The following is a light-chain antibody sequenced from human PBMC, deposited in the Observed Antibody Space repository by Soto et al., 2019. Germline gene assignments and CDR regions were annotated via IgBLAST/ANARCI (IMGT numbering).Light chain of an antibody. CDR3: SSYTSISTYV. V-gene: IGLV2-14*01. Sequence: QSVLTQPASVSGSPGQSITISCTGTSSDVGGYNYVSWYQHHPGKAPRLMIYEVSNRPSGVSERFSGSKSGNTASLTISGLLAEDEADYYCSSYTSISTYVFGTGTKLTVL. CDR2: EVS. J-gene: IGLJ1*01. CDR1: SSDVGGYNY.